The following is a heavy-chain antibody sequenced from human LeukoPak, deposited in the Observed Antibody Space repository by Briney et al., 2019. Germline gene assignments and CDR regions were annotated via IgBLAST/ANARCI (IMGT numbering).Heavy chain of an antibody. V-gene: IGHV4-4*07. J-gene: IGHJ4*02. CDR3: ARETEVPGGRSWDF. Sequence: SETLSLTCTVSGGSISSYYWTWIRQPAGKGLEWIGRIHPSGTTNHNPSLKSRVIMSLDMSNNRFSLKVRSVTAADTAVYYCARETEVPGGRSWDFWGQGTLVTVSS. CDR1: GGSISSYY. D-gene: IGHD6-19*01. CDR2: IHPSGTT.